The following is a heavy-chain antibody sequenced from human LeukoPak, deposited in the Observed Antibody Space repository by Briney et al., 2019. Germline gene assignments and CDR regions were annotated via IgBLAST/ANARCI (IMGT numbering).Heavy chain of an antibody. V-gene: IGHV4-31*03. Sequence: SQTLSLTCTVSGDSMSSGAYYWSWIRQPPGKGLEWIGYIYYSGSTYYNPSLKGRLTISVDTSNNQFSLKLSSVTAADTAVYYCARVVGSSWTDYGVDVWGRGTTVTVSS. J-gene: IGHJ6*02. CDR1: GDSMSSGAYY. CDR2: IYYSGST. CDR3: ARVVGSSWTDYGVDV. D-gene: IGHD1-26*01.